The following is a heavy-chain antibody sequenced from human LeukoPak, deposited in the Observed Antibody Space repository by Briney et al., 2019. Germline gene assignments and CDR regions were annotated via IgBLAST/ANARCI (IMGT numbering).Heavy chain of an antibody. J-gene: IGHJ4*02. D-gene: IGHD3-16*01. CDR2: ISAYNGNT. Sequence: ASVKVSCKASGYTFTSYGISWVRQAPGQGLEWMGWISAYNGNTNYAQKFQGRVTMTRDTSISTAYMELSRLRSDDTAVYYCARDQVLRPHDYWGQGTLVTVSS. CDR3: ARDQVLRPHDY. CDR1: GYTFTSYG. V-gene: IGHV1-18*01.